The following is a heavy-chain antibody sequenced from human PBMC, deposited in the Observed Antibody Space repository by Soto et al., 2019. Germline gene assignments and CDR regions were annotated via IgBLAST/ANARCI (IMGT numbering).Heavy chain of an antibody. V-gene: IGHV1-8*01. CDR1: GYTFTSYD. Sequence: ASVKVSCKASGYTFTSYDINWVRQATGQGLEWMGWMNPNSGNTGYAQKFQGRVTMTRNTSISTAYMELSSLRSEDTAVYYCARGGGVDTAMIYYYYGMDVWGQGTTVTVSS. D-gene: IGHD5-18*01. CDR2: MNPNSGNT. CDR3: ARGGGVDTAMIYYYYGMDV. J-gene: IGHJ6*02.